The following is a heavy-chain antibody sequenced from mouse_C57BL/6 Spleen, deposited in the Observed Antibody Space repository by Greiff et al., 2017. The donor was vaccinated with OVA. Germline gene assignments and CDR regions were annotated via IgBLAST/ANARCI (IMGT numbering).Heavy chain of an antibody. CDR2: IHPNSGST. Sequence: QVQLKQPGAELVKPGASVKLSCKASGYTFTSYWMHWVKQRPGQGLEWIGMIHPNSGSTNYNEKFKSKATLTVDKSSSTAYMQLSSLTSEDSAVYYCAREFPYAMDYWGQGTSVTVSS. CDR3: AREFPYAMDY. J-gene: IGHJ4*01. CDR1: GYTFTSYW. V-gene: IGHV1-64*01.